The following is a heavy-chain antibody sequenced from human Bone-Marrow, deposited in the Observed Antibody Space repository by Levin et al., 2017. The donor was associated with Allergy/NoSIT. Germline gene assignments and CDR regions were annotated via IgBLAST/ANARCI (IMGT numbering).Heavy chain of an antibody. CDR1: GFLFTSFS. D-gene: IGHD2-21*02. CDR3: ARDRYCGGDCYSSPSDY. Sequence: ASVKVSCAASGFLFTSFSFAWVRQAPGKGLEWVASITANANNIYYADSVEGRFTISRDDAKNSLYLQMDSLRAEDTAIYYCARDRYCGGDCYSSPSDYWGQGTLVSVSS. J-gene: IGHJ4*02. CDR2: ITANANNI. V-gene: IGHV3-21*01.